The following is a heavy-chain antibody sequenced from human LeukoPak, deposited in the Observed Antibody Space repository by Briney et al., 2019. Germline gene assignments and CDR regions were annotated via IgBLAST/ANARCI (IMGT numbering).Heavy chain of an antibody. Sequence: ASVQVSCQVSGYTLTELSMHWVRQAPGKGLEWMGGFDPEDGETIYAQKFQGRVTMTEDTSTDTAYMELSSLRSEDTAVYYCATGISSGWYLVYWGQGTLVTVSS. V-gene: IGHV1-24*01. CDR3: ATGISSGWYLVY. D-gene: IGHD6-19*01. CDR1: GYTLTELS. CDR2: FDPEDGET. J-gene: IGHJ4*02.